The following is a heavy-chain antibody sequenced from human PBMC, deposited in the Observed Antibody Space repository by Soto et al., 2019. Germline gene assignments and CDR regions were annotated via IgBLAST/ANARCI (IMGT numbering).Heavy chain of an antibody. CDR1: GLTFSNYC. CDR3: TTYVINSYMGV. J-gene: IGHJ6*03. D-gene: IGHD3-16*01. V-gene: IGHV3-7*01. CDR2: MNQYGSET. Sequence: EVQLVESGGGLVQPGGSLRLSCAASGLTFSNYCMAWGRQAPGKGLEWVANMNQYGSETNYVDAGRGRFIISRDNAKNPLYLQMNSLRVEDTAVYYCTTYVINSYMGVCGKGTTVAVS.